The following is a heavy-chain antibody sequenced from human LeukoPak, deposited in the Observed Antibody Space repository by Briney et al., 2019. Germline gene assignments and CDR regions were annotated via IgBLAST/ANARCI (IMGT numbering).Heavy chain of an antibody. V-gene: IGHV3-21*04. Sequence: GGSLRLSCAASGFTFSSYSMNWVRQAPGKGLEWASSISSSSSYIYYADSVKGRFTISRDNAKNSLYLQMNSLRAEDTAVYYCARARLSRPNWFDPWGQGALVTVSS. CDR3: ARARLSRPNWFDP. CDR1: GFTFSSYS. J-gene: IGHJ5*02. CDR2: ISSSSSYI.